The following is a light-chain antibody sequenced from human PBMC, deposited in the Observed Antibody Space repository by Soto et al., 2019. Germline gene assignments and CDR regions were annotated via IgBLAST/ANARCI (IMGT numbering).Light chain of an antibody. Sequence: EIVLTQSPGTLSLSPGERATLSCRASQSVSSGYLAWYQQKPGQAPRLLIYGASTRATGIPTRFSGSGSGTEFTLTISSLQSEDFAVYYCEQYNSWPPLYTFGQGTKLEIK. J-gene: IGKJ2*01. V-gene: IGKV3-15*01. CDR3: EQYNSWPPLYT. CDR2: GAS. CDR1: QSVSSGY.